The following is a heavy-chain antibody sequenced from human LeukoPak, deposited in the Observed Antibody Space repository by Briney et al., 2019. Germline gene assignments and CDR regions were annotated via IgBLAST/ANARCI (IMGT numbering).Heavy chain of an antibody. CDR1: GSTFSSYA. V-gene: IGHV3-30*04. Sequence: GGSLRLSCAASGSTFSSYAMHWVRQAPGKGLEWVAVISYDGSNKYYADSVKGRFTISRDNSKNTLYLQMNSLRAEDTAVYYCAKEEWLLAVYFDYWGQGTLVTVSS. D-gene: IGHD3-3*01. CDR2: ISYDGSNK. CDR3: AKEEWLLAVYFDY. J-gene: IGHJ4*02.